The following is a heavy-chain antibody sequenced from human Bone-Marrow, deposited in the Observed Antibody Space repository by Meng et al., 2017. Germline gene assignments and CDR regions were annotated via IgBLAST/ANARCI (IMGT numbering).Heavy chain of an antibody. J-gene: IGHJ5*02. CDR3: ARVSLQATIAAAGVVWFDP. Sequence: QVQLQESGPGLVKPSGSLSRTFAVSGGSISSSNWWSWVRQPPGKGLEWIGEIYHSGSTNYNPSLKSRVTISVDKSKNQFSLKLSSVTAADTAVYYCARVSLQATIAAAGVVWFDPWGQGTLVTVSS. D-gene: IGHD6-13*01. V-gene: IGHV4-4*02. CDR2: IYHSGST. CDR1: GGSISSSNW.